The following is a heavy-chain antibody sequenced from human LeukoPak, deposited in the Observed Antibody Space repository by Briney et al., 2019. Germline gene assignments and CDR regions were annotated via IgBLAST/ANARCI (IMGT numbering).Heavy chain of an antibody. J-gene: IGHJ4*02. Sequence: ASVKVSCKASGYTFTSYDINWVRQATGQGLEWMGWISAYNGKTNYAQNLQGRVTMTTDTSTSTAYMELSSLRSEDTAVYYCAREIGPRQLHLWGSAFDYWGQGTLVTVSS. CDR3: AREIGPRQLHLWGSAFDY. CDR2: ISAYNGKT. CDR1: GYTFTSYD. D-gene: IGHD5-18*01. V-gene: IGHV1-18*01.